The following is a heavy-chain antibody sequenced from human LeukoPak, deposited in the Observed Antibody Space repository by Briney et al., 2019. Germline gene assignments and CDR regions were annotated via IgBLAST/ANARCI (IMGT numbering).Heavy chain of an antibody. CDR3: ARHVTVAGGWFDP. D-gene: IGHD6-19*01. CDR1: GGSISSSSYY. CDR2: IYYSGST. Sequence: SETLSLTCTVSGGSISSSSYYWGWIRQPPGKGLEWIGSIYYSGSTYYNPSLKSRVTISVDTSKNQFSLKLSSVTAADTAVYYCARHVTVAGGWFDPWGQGTLVTVSS. V-gene: IGHV4-39*01. J-gene: IGHJ5*02.